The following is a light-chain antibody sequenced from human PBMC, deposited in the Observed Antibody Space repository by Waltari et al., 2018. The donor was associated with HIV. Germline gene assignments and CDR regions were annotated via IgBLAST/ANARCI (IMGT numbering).Light chain of an antibody. Sequence: DIVMTQSPLSLPVSPGEPASISCSSSESLLHRNGYNYLDWYLQKPGQSTQLLIYLGSNRASGVPDRFSGSGSGTQFTLTITSLLPDDSATYFCQQYNGYPWTFGQGTKVEIK. J-gene: IGKJ1*01. CDR1: ESLLHRNGYNY. CDR3: QQYNGYPWT. CDR2: LGS. V-gene: IGKV2-28*01.